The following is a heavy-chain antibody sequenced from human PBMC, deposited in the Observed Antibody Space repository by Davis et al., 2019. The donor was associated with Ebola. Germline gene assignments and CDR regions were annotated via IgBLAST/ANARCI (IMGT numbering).Heavy chain of an antibody. CDR2: IDTNTGNP. V-gene: IGHV7-4-1*02. J-gene: IGHJ4*02. Sequence: ASVKVSCKASGYTFTNYAMSWVRQAPGQGPEWMGWIDTNTGNPTYAQGFIGRFVFSLDTSVSTAYLQISSLKAEDTAVYYCARCEENPDTTMVSCFDYWGQGTLVTVSS. D-gene: IGHD5-18*01. CDR1: GYTFTNYA. CDR3: ARCEENPDTTMVSCFDY.